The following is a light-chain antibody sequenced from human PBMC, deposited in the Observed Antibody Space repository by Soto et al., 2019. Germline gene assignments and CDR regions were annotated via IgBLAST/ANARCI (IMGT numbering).Light chain of an antibody. CDR2: DAS. CDR3: QQYNSLPLT. V-gene: IGKV1-5*01. J-gene: IGKJ4*01. Sequence: DIQMTQSPSTLSASVGDRVTITCRASQTISSWLAWYQQKPGKAPRLLIYDASSLESGLPSRFSGSGSGTEFPLTISSLQPDDAAYYYCQQYNSLPLTFGGGTKVEIK. CDR1: QTISSW.